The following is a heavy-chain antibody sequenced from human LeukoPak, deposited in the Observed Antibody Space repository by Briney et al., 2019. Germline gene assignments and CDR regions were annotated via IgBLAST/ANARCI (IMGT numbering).Heavy chain of an antibody. Sequence: PWETLSLTCTVSGGSISGSSYYWGWIRQPPGKGLEWIGSIYYNGNTYYNPSLKSRVIVSVDTSNNQFSLKLSSVTAADTSVYYCAAMLGGRGKWFDPWGQGNLVTVSS. D-gene: IGHD1-14*01. V-gene: IGHV4-39*01. J-gene: IGHJ5*02. CDR1: GGSISGSSYY. CDR2: IYYNGNT. CDR3: AAMLGGRGKWFDP.